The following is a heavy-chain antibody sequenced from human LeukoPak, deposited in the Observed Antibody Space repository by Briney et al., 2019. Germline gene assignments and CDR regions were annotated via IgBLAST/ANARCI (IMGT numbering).Heavy chain of an antibody. J-gene: IGHJ4*02. CDR3: ARGVKRGLGRGYYFDY. D-gene: IGHD1-26*01. V-gene: IGHV4-59*01. CDR1: GGSNSSYY. Sequence: PSETLSLTCTVSGGSNSSYYWSWIRQPPGKGLEWIGYIYYSGSTNYNPSLKSRVTISVDTSKNQFSLKLSSVTAADTAVYYCARGVKRGLGRGYYFDYWGQGTLVTVSS. CDR2: IYYSGST.